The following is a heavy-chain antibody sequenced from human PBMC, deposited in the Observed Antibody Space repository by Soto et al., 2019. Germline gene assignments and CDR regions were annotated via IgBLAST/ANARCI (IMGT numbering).Heavy chain of an antibody. CDR3: ARGGDGSGSESVFDI. CDR2: TIPILDIT. V-gene: IGHV1-69*02. J-gene: IGHJ3*02. CDR1: GGTFSTYP. Sequence: QVQLVQSGAVVKKPGSSMKVSCETSGGTFSTYPITWVRQAPGQGLEWMGRTIPILDITDYAQKFQGRVTITADKSTTTAYMELSSLKFEDTAVYYCARGGDGSGSESVFDIWGQGTMVTVSS. D-gene: IGHD3-22*01.